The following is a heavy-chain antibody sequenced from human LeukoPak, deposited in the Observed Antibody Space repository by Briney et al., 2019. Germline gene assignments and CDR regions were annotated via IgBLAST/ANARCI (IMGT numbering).Heavy chain of an antibody. D-gene: IGHD1-26*01. CDR1: GGSISSYY. Sequence: PSETLSLTCTVSGGSISSYYWSWIRQPPGKGLEWIGYIYCSGSTNYNPSLKSRVTISVDTSKNQFSLKLSSVTAADTAVYYCAREFRGSYALDYWGQGTLVTVSS. CDR2: IYCSGST. CDR3: AREFRGSYALDY. J-gene: IGHJ4*02. V-gene: IGHV4-59*01.